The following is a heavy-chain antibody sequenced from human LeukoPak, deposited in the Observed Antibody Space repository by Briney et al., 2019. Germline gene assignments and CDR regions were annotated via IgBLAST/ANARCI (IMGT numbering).Heavy chain of an antibody. CDR3: ARXXEGYCSGGSCYPRWLD. Sequence: GSLRLSCAASGFTVSSNYMSWVRQAPGKGLEWVAVIYSGDSTYYADSAKGRFAISRDNNKNTLNLQMNSLRVDETAVYYCARXXEGYCSGGSCYPRWLDWGQGTLVTVSS. CDR2: IYSGDST. V-gene: IGHV3-66*01. J-gene: IGHJ4*02. CDR1: GFTVSSNY. D-gene: IGHD2-15*01.